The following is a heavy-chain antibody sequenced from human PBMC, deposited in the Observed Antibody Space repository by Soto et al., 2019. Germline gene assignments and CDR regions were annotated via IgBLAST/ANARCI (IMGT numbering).Heavy chain of an antibody. D-gene: IGHD6-13*01. CDR3: AREGGDSSSWYFDQ. V-gene: IGHV6-1*01. CDR2: TYYRSKWNN. CDR1: GDSVSSNSAA. Sequence: PSETLSLTCAISGDSVSSNSAAWNWVRQSPSRGLEWLGRTYYRSKWNNDYAVSVKRRITINPDTSKNQFSLQLNSVTPEDTAVYYCAREGGDSSSWYFDQWGQGTLVTVSS. J-gene: IGHJ4*02.